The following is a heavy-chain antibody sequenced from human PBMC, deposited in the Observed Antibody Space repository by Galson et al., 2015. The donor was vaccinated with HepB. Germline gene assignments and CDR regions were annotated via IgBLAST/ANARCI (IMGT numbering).Heavy chain of an antibody. CDR1: GFTFRNYA. D-gene: IGHD3-9*01. Sequence: SLRLSCATSGFTFRNYAMHWVRQAPGKGLEWVAVIWYDGSHQYYTVSVKGRFTISRDNSNNTLYLQMNSLRAEDTAVYYCAREKAPFYDILTGKGWFDPWGQGTLVTVSS. V-gene: IGHV3-33*08. CDR3: AREKAPFYDILTGKGWFDP. J-gene: IGHJ5*02. CDR2: IWYDGSHQ.